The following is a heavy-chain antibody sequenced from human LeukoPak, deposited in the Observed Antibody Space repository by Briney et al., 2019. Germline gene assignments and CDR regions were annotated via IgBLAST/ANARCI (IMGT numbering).Heavy chain of an antibody. CDR2: IYSGDSDT. V-gene: IGHV5-51*01. CDR1: GYSFTSYW. J-gene: IGHJ6*02. Sequence: GESLKISCKGSGYSFTSYWIGWVRPMPGKGMGWMGIIYSGDSDTRYSPSFQGQVTISADKSISTAYLQWSSLKASYTAMYYCARGDGYKTRYYYYGMDVWGQGTTVTVSS. CDR3: ARGDGYKTRYYYYGMDV. D-gene: IGHD5-24*01.